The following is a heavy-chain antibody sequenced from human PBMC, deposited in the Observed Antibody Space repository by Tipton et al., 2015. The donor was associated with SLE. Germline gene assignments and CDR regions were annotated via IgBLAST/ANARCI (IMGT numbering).Heavy chain of an antibody. V-gene: IGHV4-59*01. CDR1: GGSISISS. CDR2: INYSGST. Sequence: LRLSCTVSGGSISISSWTCPRHLPGTCPDFIAHINYSGSTNCNPSLKSRVTISVDTSKNQFSLKLSSVTAADTAVYYCARAGGMLCQPHLCLGLWGRGTL. J-gene: IGHJ2*01. D-gene: IGHD2-8*01. CDR3: ARAGGMLCQPHLCLGL.